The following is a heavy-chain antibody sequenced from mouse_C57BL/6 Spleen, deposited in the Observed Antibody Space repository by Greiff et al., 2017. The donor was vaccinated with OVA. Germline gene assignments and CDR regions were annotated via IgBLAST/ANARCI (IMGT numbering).Heavy chain of an antibody. V-gene: IGHV1-74*01. J-gene: IGHJ3*01. Sequence: VQLVESGAELVKPGASVKVSCKASGYTFTSYRMHWVKKRPGQGLEWIGRIHPSDSDTNYNQKFKGKATWTVDKSSSTSYMHLSSLTSQDSAVYYCSTLDGYYTWFAYWGQGTLDTVTS. CDR1: GYTFTSYR. CDR3: STLDGYYTWFAY. CDR2: IHPSDSDT. D-gene: IGHD2-3*01.